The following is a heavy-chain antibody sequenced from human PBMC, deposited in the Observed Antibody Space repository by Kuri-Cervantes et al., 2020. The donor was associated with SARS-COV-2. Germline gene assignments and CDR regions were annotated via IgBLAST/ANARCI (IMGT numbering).Heavy chain of an antibody. CDR1: GGSFSGYN. CDR2: INHSGST. CDR3: AGILWLVVVVDAFDI. D-gene: IGHD3-22*01. Sequence: SETLSLTCAGYGGSFSGYNWSWIRQPPGKGLEWIGKINHSGSTNYNPSLKSRVTISVDTSKNQFSLKLSSVTAADTAVYYCAGILWLVVVVDAFDIWGQGTMVTVSS. J-gene: IGHJ3*02. V-gene: IGHV4-34*01.